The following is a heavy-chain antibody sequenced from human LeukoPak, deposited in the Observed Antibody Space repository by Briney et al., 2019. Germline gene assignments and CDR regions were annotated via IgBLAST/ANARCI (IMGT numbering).Heavy chain of an antibody. CDR2: ISYDGSNK. V-gene: IGHV3-30-3*01. Sequence: GGSLRPSCAASGFTFSSYAMHWVRQAPGKGLEWVAVISYDGSNKYYADSVKGRFTISRDNSKNTLYLQMNSLRAEDTAVYYCANPQSRGYDYLDYWGQGTLVTVSS. J-gene: IGHJ4*02. D-gene: IGHD5-12*01. CDR1: GFTFSSYA. CDR3: ANPQSRGYDYLDY.